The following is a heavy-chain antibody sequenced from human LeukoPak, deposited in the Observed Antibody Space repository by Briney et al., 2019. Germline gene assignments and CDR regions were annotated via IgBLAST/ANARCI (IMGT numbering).Heavy chain of an antibody. CDR2: IYTSGST. J-gene: IGHJ5*02. D-gene: IGHD6-19*01. CDR1: GGSISSGSYY. Sequence: SQTLSLTCTVPGGSISSGSYYWSWIRQPAGKGLEWIGRIYTSGSTHYNPSLKSRVTISVDTSKNQFSLNLNSVTAADTAVYYCARAVGSSKSNWFDPWGQGTLATVSS. CDR3: ARAVGSSKSNWFDP. V-gene: IGHV4-61*02.